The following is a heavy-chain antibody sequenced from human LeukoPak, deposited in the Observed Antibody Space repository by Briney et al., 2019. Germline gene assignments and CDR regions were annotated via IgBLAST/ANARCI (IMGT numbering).Heavy chain of an antibody. CDR3: ARDYHMTSGFFDY. CDR2: ISSSGSTI. D-gene: IGHD2-2*01. V-gene: IGHV3-11*04. J-gene: IGHJ4*02. Sequence: GGSLRLSCAASGFTFSDYYMSLIRQAPGKGLEWVSYISSSGSTIYYADSVKGRFTISRDNAKNSLYLQMNSLRAEDTAVYYCARDYHMTSGFFDYWGQGTLVTVSS. CDR1: GFTFSDYY.